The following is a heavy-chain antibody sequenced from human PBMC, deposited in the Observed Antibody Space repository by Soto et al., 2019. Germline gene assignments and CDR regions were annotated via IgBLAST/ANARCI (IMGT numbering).Heavy chain of an antibody. CDR1: GYTFTSYG. V-gene: IGHV1-18*04. J-gene: IGHJ5*02. D-gene: IGHD2-2*01. CDR2: ISAYNGNT. CDR3: ARVVRIVVVPAAKRGHWFDP. Sequence: WASVKVSCKASGYTFTSYGISWVRQAPGQGLEWMGWISAYNGNTNYAQKLQGRVTMTTDTSTSTAYMELRSLRSDDTAVYYCARVVRIVVVPAAKRGHWFDPWGQGTLVTAPQ.